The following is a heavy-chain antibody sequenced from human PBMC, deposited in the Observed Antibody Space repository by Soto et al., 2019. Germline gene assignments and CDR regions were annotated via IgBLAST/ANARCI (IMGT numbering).Heavy chain of an antibody. J-gene: IGHJ6*02. CDR1: GFTFSSYG. Sequence: GGSLRLSCAASGFTFSSYGMHWVRQAPGKGLEWVAVIWYDGSNKYYADSVKGRFTISRDNSKNTLYLQMNSLRAEDPAVYYCARDEGITMVRGVKRDYYYYGMDVWGQGTTVTVS. V-gene: IGHV3-33*01. CDR2: IWYDGSNK. CDR3: ARDEGITMVRGVKRDYYYYGMDV. D-gene: IGHD3-10*01.